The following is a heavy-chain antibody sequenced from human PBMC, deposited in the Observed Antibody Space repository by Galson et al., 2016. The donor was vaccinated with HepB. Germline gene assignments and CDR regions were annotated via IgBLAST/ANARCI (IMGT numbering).Heavy chain of an antibody. CDR3: ARRRAMGSAADYSEFYWLDP. Sequence: SETLSLTCTVSGVSISSRSYYWGWIRQPPGKGLEWIGSIYYYTGHTYYNPSLKSRVTMSLDTPKKQFSLNLASVTAADAAVYYCARRRAMGSAADYSEFYWLDPWGQGIRVTVSS. CDR1: GVSISSRSYY. V-gene: IGHV4-39*07. J-gene: IGHJ5*02. D-gene: IGHD5-18*01. CDR2: IYYYTGHT.